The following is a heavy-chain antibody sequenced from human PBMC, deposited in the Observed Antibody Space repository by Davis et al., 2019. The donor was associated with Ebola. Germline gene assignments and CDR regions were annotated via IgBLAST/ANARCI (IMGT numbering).Heavy chain of an antibody. Sequence: ASVKVSCKASGYTFTSYYMHWVRQAPGQGLEWMGIINPSGGSTSYAQKFQGRVTITADKSTSTAYMELNSLRSEDTAVYYCARFNGVAPSHYYYYGMDVWGQGTTVTVSS. CDR1: GYTFTSYY. D-gene: IGHD2-8*01. CDR3: ARFNGVAPSHYYYYGMDV. V-gene: IGHV1-46*01. CDR2: INPSGGST. J-gene: IGHJ6*02.